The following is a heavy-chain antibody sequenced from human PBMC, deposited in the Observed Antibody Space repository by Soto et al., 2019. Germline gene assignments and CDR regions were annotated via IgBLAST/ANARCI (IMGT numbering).Heavy chain of an antibody. J-gene: IGHJ4*02. V-gene: IGHV3-74*01. CDR3: ARDPAAAPYYDY. Sequence: PGGSLRLSCAASGFTFSSYWMHWVRQAPGKGLVWVSRINSDGSSTSYADSVKGRFTISRDNAKNTLYLQMNSLRAKDTAVYYCARDPAAAPYYDYWGKGSLVTVSS. D-gene: IGHD6-13*01. CDR2: INSDGSST. CDR1: GFTFSSYW.